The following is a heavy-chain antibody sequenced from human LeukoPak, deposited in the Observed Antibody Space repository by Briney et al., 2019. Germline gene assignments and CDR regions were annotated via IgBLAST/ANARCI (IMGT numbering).Heavy chain of an antibody. V-gene: IGHV3-7*01. J-gene: IGHJ3*02. D-gene: IGHD3-10*01. CDR3: ARDHQDSGRGAFDI. Sequence: GGSLRLSCAASGFTFSGYWLSWVRQAPGKRLEWLANINEDGSRKFYVDSVEGRFTISRDNARNSLSLQMNSLRAEDTAIYYCARDHQDSGRGAFDIWGQGTGVTVSS. CDR2: INEDGSRK. CDR1: GFTFSGYW.